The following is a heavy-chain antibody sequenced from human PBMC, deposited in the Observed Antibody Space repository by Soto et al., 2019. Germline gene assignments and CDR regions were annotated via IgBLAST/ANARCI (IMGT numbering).Heavy chain of an antibody. D-gene: IGHD4-17*01. V-gene: IGHV1-18*01. Sequence: QVQLVQSGAEVKKPGASVKVSCKASGYTFTSYGISCVRQAPGQGLEWMGWISAYNGNTNYAQKLPGRVTMTTDTSTSKAYMELRSLRYDDTAVYDCSRENYGDLEYWGQGTLVTVSS. CDR1: GYTFTSYG. CDR2: ISAYNGNT. J-gene: IGHJ4*02. CDR3: SRENYGDLEY.